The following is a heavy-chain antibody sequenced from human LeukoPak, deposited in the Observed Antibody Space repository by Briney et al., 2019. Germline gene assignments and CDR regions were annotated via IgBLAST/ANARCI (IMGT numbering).Heavy chain of an antibody. Sequence: SETLSLTCTVSGYSISSGYYWGWIRQPPGKGLEWIGSVYHSGSTYYNPSLKSRVTISVDTSKNQFSLKLSSVTAADTAVYYCAKRGYRYGYEWVDYWGQGTLVTVS. CDR2: VYHSGST. CDR3: AKRGYRYGYEWVDY. CDR1: GYSISSGYY. V-gene: IGHV4-38-2*02. D-gene: IGHD5-18*01. J-gene: IGHJ4*02.